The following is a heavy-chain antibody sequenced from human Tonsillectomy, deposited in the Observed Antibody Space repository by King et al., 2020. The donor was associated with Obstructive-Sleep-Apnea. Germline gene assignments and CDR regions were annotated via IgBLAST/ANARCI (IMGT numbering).Heavy chain of an antibody. V-gene: IGHV4-34*01. D-gene: IGHD6-13*01. CDR1: GGPFSDYY. Sequence: VQLQQWGAGLLKPSETLSLTCAVYGGPFSDYYWSWIRPPPGKGPEWIGEINHSGSTNYNPTLKSRVTISVDTSNNQFSLKLSSLTAADTAVYYCARGSGAAAVNWFDPWGQGTLVTVSS. CDR3: ARGSGAAAVNWFDP. CDR2: INHSGST. J-gene: IGHJ5*02.